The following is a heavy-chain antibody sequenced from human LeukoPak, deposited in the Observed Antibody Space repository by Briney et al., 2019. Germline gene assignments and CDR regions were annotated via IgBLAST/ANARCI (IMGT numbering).Heavy chain of an antibody. CDR2: ISAYNGNT. CDR3: ARNRIPTGKRGGAFDI. D-gene: IGHD3-10*01. J-gene: IGHJ3*02. CDR1: GYTFTSYG. Sequence: ASVKVSCKASGYTFTSYGIIWVRQAPGQGLEWMGWISAYNGNTNYAQKLQGRVTMTTDTSTSTAYMELRSLRSDDTAVYYCARNRIPTGKRGGAFDIWGQGTMVTVSS. V-gene: IGHV1-18*01.